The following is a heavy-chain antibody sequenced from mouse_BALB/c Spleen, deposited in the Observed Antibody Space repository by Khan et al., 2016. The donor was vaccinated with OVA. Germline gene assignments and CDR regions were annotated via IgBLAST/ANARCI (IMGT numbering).Heavy chain of an antibody. V-gene: IGHV2-6-1*01. D-gene: IGHD2-10*01. CDR1: GFSLKSYG. Sequence: QVQLKESGPGLVAPSQSLSITCTISGFSLKSYGVHWVRPPPGKGLEWLVVIWSDGSTTYNSALKSRLTISKDNSKNQVFLKMNSLQTDDTAVYFCARQPYYHYNIMDYWGQGTSVTVSS. CDR3: ARQPYYHYNIMDY. CDR2: IWSDGST. J-gene: IGHJ4*01.